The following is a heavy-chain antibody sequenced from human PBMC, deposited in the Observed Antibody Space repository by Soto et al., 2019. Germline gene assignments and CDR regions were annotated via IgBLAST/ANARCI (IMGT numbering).Heavy chain of an antibody. CDR2: INPNSGGT. D-gene: IGHD4-17*01. CDR3: ASQIRTTVTTKPYYYYYYGMDV. CDR1: GYTFTGYY. J-gene: IGHJ6*02. V-gene: IGHV1-2*04. Sequence: ASVKVSCKAPGYTFTGYYMNWVRQAPGQGLEWLGWINPNSGGTNYAQKFQGWVTMTRDTSISTAYMELSRLRSDDTAVYYCASQIRTTVTTKPYYYYYYGMDVWGQGTKVTV.